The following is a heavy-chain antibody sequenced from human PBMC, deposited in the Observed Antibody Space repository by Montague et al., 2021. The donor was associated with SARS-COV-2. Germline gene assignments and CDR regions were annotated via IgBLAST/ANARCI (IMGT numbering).Heavy chain of an antibody. V-gene: IGHV3-23*01. Sequence: YMSISCSASGFTFSSYAMSWVRQAPGKGLEWVSGISDSGGSTYYADSVKCRFTISRDNSKNTLYLQMNSLRAEDTAVYYWAKGGERITMIVVVITLADFDYWGQGTLVTVSS. J-gene: IGHJ4*02. D-gene: IGHD3-22*01. CDR3: AKGGERITMIVVVITLADFDY. CDR1: GFTFSSYA. CDR2: ISDSGGST.